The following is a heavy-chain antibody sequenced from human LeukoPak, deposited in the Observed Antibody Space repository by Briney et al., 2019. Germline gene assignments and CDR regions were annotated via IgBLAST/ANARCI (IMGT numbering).Heavy chain of an antibody. J-gene: IGHJ4*02. CDR1: GYSFTGYW. CDR3: ARGAYCGGDCYCFDY. V-gene: IGHV5-51*01. Sequence: GESLKISRQGSGYSFTGYWIGWVRQMPGKGLEWVGIIYPGDSDTRYSPSFQGQVNISADKSISTAYLQWSSLKASDTAMYYCARGAYCGGDCYCFDYWGQGPLVTVSS. CDR2: IYPGDSDT. D-gene: IGHD2-21*02.